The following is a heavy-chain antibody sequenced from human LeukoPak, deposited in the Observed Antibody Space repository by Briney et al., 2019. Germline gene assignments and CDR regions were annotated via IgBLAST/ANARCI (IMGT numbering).Heavy chain of an antibody. Sequence: GGSLRLSCAASGFDFSSNWMHWVRHAPGQGLVWVSRIKGDGVSTNYADSVKGRFTISRDIAKNTLFLQMNSLRAEDTAVYYCAKGVDYCSGGSCPADYWGPGTLVTVSS. V-gene: IGHV3-74*01. CDR2: IKGDGVST. CDR3: AKGVDYCSGGSCPADY. CDR1: GFDFSSNW. J-gene: IGHJ4*02. D-gene: IGHD2-15*01.